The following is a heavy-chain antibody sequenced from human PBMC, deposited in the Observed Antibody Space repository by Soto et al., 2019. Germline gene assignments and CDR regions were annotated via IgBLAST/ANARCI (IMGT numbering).Heavy chain of an antibody. D-gene: IGHD4-17*01. CDR3: ARSRDDYGDYGGGFDY. V-gene: IGHV5-51*01. CDR2: IYPGDSDT. J-gene: IGHJ4*02. Sequence: GESLKISCKGSGYSFTSYWIGWVRQMPGKGLEWMGIIYPGDSDTRYSPSFQGQVTISADKSISTAYLQWSSLKASDTAMYYCARSRDDYGDYGGGFDYWGQGTLVTVSS. CDR1: GYSFTSYW.